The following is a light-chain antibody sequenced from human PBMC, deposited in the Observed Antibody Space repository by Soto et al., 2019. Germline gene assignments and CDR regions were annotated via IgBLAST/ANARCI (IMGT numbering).Light chain of an antibody. CDR3: VSYTSSTTYV. V-gene: IGLV2-14*01. Sequence: QSVLRQPASVSGSPGQSITISCTGTSSDVGGFEYVSWYQHQPGKAPKLIIYDVTKRPSGASNRFSGSKSGNTASLTISGIQAEDEGDYYCVSYTSSTTYVFGTGTKVTVL. CDR2: DVT. CDR1: SSDVGGFEY. J-gene: IGLJ1*01.